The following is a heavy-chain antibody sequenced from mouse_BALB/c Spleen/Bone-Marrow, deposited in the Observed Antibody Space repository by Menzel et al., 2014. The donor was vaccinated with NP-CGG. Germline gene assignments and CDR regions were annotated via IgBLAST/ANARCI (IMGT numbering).Heavy chain of an antibody. J-gene: IGHJ4*01. CDR2: IDPANGNT. CDR3: ASATTATYYAMDY. V-gene: IGHV14-3*02. Sequence: EVKLVESGAELVKPGASVKLSCAASGFNIEDTYMHWVKQRPEQGLEWIGRIDPANGNTKYDPKFQGKATITTDTSSNTAYLQVSSLTSEDTAVYYCASATTATYYAMDYWGQGTSVTVSS. D-gene: IGHD1-2*01. CDR1: GFNIEDTY.